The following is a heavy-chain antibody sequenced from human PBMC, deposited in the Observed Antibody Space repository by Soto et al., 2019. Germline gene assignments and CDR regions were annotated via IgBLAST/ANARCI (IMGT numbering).Heavy chain of an antibody. CDR2: ISSSSSTI. Sequence: GGSLRLSCAASGFTFSSYSMNWVRQAPGKGLEWVSYISSSSSTIYYADSVKGRFTISRDNAKNSLYLQMNSLRAEDTAGYYCARSLSHTIFGVVHYYYYYMDVWGKGTTVTVSS. D-gene: IGHD3-3*01. J-gene: IGHJ6*03. CDR1: GFTFSSYS. V-gene: IGHV3-48*01. CDR3: ARSLSHTIFGVVHYYYYYMDV.